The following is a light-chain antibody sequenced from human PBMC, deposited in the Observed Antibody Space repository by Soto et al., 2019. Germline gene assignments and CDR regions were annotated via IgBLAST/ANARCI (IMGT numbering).Light chain of an antibody. J-gene: IGKJ1*01. CDR1: QSVSSN. CDR3: QQYNKWPRT. V-gene: IGKV3-15*01. CDR2: GAS. Sequence: EIVMTQSPATLSVSPGERATLSCRASQSVSSNLAWYQQKPGQAPRLLIYGASTRATGIPARFSGSGSGTEYTLTISSLQSEHFAVYYCQQYNKWPRTFGPGTKVEIK.